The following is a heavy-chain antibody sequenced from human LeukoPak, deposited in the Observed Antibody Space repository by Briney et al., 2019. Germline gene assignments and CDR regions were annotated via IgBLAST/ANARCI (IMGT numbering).Heavy chain of an antibody. CDR1: GYTFTDYY. V-gene: IGHV1-69-2*01. J-gene: IGHJ4*02. CDR2: VDSEDGET. CDR3: ATGLMITFGEHQIDY. Sequence: ASVKVSCKVSGYTFTDYYMHWVQQAPGKGLEWMGLVDSEDGETIYAEKFQGRVTITADTSTDTAYMELSSLRSEDTAVYYCATGLMITFGEHQIDYWGQGTLVTVSS. D-gene: IGHD3-16*01.